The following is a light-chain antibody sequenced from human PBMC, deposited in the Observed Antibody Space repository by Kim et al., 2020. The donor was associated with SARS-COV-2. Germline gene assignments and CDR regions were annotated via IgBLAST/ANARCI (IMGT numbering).Light chain of an antibody. CDR2: DVS. CDR1: SSDVGGYND. CDR3: SSYTSSSTLV. Sequence: GQSITISCTGTSSDVGGYNDVSWYQQPPGKAPKLMIYDVSNRPSGVSNRFSGSESGNTASLTISGLQAEDEADYYCSSYTSSSTLVFGGGTQLTVL. J-gene: IGLJ2*01. V-gene: IGLV2-14*03.